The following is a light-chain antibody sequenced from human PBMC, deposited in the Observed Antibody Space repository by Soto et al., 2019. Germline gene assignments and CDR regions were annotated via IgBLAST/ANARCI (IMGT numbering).Light chain of an antibody. CDR2: ETN. J-gene: IGLJ1*01. CDR3: ETWDTSLSAGRV. Sequence: QSVLTQPPSVSAAPGQTVTISCSGSSSNIGNNYVSWYQHLPGAAPKLLIYETNRRRAGIPDRFSGSKSGTSATLAITGLQTADEADYYCETWDTSLSAGRVFGPGTKLTVL. V-gene: IGLV1-51*02. CDR1: SSNIGNNY.